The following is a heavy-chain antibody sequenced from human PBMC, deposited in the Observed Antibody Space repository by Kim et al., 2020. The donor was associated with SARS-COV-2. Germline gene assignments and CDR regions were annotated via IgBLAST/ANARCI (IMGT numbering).Heavy chain of an antibody. Sequence: PPKSRVTISVDTSKNQFSLKLSSVTAADTAVYYCARGRLQWLQRYNFDYWGQGTLVTVSS. D-gene: IGHD6-19*01. CDR3: ARGRLQWLQRYNFDY. V-gene: IGHV4-34*01. J-gene: IGHJ4*02.